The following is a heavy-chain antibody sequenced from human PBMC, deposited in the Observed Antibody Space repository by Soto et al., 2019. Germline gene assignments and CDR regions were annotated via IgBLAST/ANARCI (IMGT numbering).Heavy chain of an antibody. CDR1: GGSFSGYY. J-gene: IGHJ4*02. D-gene: IGHD5-18*01. CDR3: ARCRGNLDTAMVRLCYFDY. V-gene: IGHV4-34*01. Sequence: TLSLTCAVYGGSFSGYYWSWIRQPPGKGLEWIGEINHSGSTNYNPSLKSRVTISVDTSKNQFSLKLSSVTAADTAVYYCARCRGNLDTAMVRLCYFDYWGQGTLVTVSS. CDR2: INHSGST.